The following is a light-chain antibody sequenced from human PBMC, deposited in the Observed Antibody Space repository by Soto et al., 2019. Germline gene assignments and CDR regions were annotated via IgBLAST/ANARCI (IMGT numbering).Light chain of an antibody. CDR1: QSVSSSY. J-gene: IGKJ2*01. Sequence: EIVLTQSPGTLSLSPGERATLSCRASQSVSSSYLAWYQQKPGQAPRLLIYGASSRATGIPDRFSGSGSGTEFTLTITRLEPEDFAMYYCQQYGSSPYTFGQGTKLEIK. CDR2: GAS. V-gene: IGKV3-20*01. CDR3: QQYGSSPYT.